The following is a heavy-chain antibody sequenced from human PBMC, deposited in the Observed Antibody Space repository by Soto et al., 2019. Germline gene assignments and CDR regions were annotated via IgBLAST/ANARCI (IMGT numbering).Heavy chain of an antibody. J-gene: IGHJ4*02. Sequence: GGSLRLSCAASGFTFSDYYMSWIRQAPGKGLEWVSYISSSSSYTNYADSVKGRFTISRDNAKNSLYLQMNSLRAEDTAVYYCARASDDSGSYIDYWGQVTLVTVSS. CDR3: ARASDDSGSYIDY. V-gene: IGHV3-11*05. CDR2: ISSSSSYT. CDR1: GFTFSDYY. D-gene: IGHD1-26*01.